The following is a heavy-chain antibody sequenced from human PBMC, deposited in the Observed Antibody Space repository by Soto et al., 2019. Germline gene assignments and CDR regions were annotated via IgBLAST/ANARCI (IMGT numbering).Heavy chain of an antibody. V-gene: IGHV4-39*01. D-gene: IGHD2-8*01. CDR2: TYYSGSA. CDR3: ARHFPASSMVLMVYARAPRNWFDP. J-gene: IGHJ5*02. CDR1: GGSISSSSYY. Sequence: QLQLQESGPGLVKPSQTLSLTCTVSGGSISSSSYYWGWIRQPPGKGLEGIGSTYYSGSAYYSPSLQSRVTLSVDTSENQFSLKLSSVTAADTAVYYCARHFPASSMVLMVYARAPRNWFDPWGQGTLVTVSS.